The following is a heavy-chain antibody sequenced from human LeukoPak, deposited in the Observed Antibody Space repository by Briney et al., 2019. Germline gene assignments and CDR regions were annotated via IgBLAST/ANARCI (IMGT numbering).Heavy chain of an antibody. Sequence: GGSLRLSCAASGFTFSSYNMNWVRQAPGKGLEWVSAISGSGGSTYYADSVKGRFTISRDNSKNTLYLQMNSLRAEDTAVYYCAKGYYYDSSGYYYYSDYFDYWGQGTLVTVSS. CDR3: AKGYYYDSSGYYYYSDYFDY. J-gene: IGHJ4*02. CDR2: ISGSGGST. D-gene: IGHD3-22*01. V-gene: IGHV3-23*01. CDR1: GFTFSSYN.